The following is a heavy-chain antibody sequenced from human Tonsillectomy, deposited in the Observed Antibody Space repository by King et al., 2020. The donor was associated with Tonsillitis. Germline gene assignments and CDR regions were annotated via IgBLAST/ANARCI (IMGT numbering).Heavy chain of an antibody. D-gene: IGHD3-10*01. CDR2: ISGSGGST. V-gene: IGHV3-23*04. CDR1: GFTFSSYA. CDR3: AKDIKIGYYYGSGPGMDV. J-gene: IGHJ6*02. Sequence: VQLVESGGGLVQPGGSLRLSCAASGFTFSSYAMSWVRQAPGKGLEWVSAISGSGGSTYYADSVKGRFTISRDNSKNTLYLQMNSLRAEDTAVYYCAKDIKIGYYYGSGPGMDVWGQGTTVTVAS.